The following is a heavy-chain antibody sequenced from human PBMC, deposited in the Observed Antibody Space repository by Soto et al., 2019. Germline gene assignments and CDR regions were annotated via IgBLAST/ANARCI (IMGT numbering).Heavy chain of an antibody. Sequence: PSETLSLTCTVSGGSISSGDYYWSWIRQPPGKGLEWIGYIYYSGSTYYNPSLKSRVTISVDTSKNQFSLKLSSVTAADTAVYYCARDKTYYYDSSGSSGAFDICGQGTMVTVSS. J-gene: IGHJ3*02. CDR3: ARDKTYYYDSSGSSGAFDI. CDR1: GGSISSGDYY. CDR2: IYYSGST. D-gene: IGHD3-22*01. V-gene: IGHV4-30-4*01.